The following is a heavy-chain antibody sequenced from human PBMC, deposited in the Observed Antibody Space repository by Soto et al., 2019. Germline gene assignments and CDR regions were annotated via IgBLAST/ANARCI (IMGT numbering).Heavy chain of an antibody. V-gene: IGHV4-59*08. D-gene: IGHD3-3*01. CDR2: IYYSGST. CDR1: GGSISTYY. CDR3: PRGGPPVTVLGTVPVDFDV. Sequence: QVQLQESGPGLVKPSETLSLTCTVSGGSISTYYWSWIRQPPGKGLEWIGYIYYSGSTNYNPSLKSRFTISVDKPKNQFFLRLSSVTAAEPPVYYCPRGGPPVTVLGTVPVDFDVWGKGTMSPSLQ. J-gene: IGHJ3*01.